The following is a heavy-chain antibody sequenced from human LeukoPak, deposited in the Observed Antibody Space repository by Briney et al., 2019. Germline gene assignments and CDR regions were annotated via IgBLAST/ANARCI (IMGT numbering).Heavy chain of an antibody. J-gene: IGHJ6*03. V-gene: IGHV3-74*01. CDR2: INSDGSST. CDR1: GFTFSSYW. CDR3: ARVRDGYKPPKLSSYYYMDV. Sequence: PGGSLRLSCVASGFTFSSYWMHWVRQAPGKGLVWVSRINSDGSSTSYADSVKGRFTISRDNAKNSLYLQMSSLRAEDTAVYYCARVRDGYKPPKLSSYYYMDVWGKGTTVTISS. D-gene: IGHD5-24*01.